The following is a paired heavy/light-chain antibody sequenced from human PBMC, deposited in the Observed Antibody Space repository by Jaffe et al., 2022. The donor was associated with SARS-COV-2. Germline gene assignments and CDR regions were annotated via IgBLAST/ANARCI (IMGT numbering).Light chain of an antibody. Sequence: DIVMTQSPDSQAVSLGERATINCKSSQSVLYSGNNKNYLAWYQQKPGQPPKLLIYWASTRELGVPDRFSGSGSGTDFTLTISSLQAEDVAVYYCQQYYSSPLTFGGGAKVEVK. V-gene: IGKV4-1*01. CDR3: QQYYSSPLT. CDR2: WAS. J-gene: IGKJ4*01. CDR1: QSVLYSGNNKNY.
Heavy chain of an antibody. CDR3: ARTLWGENWFDP. CDR2: IFSNDEK. V-gene: IGHV2-26*01. CDR1: GFSLNNNRMG. J-gene: IGHJ5*02. D-gene: IGHD2-21*01. Sequence: QVTLKESGPVLVKPTETLTLTCTVSGFSLNNNRMGVSWIRQPPGKALEWLAHIFSNDEKSFDTSLKTRLTISKDASKSQVVLTMTNMDPVDTATYYCARTLWGENWFDPWGQGTLVTVSS.